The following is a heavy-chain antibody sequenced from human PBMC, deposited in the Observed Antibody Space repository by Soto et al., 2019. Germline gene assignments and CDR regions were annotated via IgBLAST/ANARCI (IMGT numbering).Heavy chain of an antibody. Sequence: GGSLRLSCAASGFTFSRNWMSWVRQAPGKGLEWVANIKQDGSGKYYVDSVKGRFTISRDNAKNSLYLQMNSLRAEDTAVYYCARGAYSWVYYYIDVWGKGTTVTVSS. CDR1: GFTFSRNW. CDR2: IKQDGSGK. CDR3: ARGAYSWVYYYIDV. D-gene: IGHD5-18*01. V-gene: IGHV3-7*01. J-gene: IGHJ6*03.